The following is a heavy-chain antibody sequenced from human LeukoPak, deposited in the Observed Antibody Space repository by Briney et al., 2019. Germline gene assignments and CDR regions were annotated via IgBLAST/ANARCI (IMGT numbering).Heavy chain of an antibody. CDR2: IYYSGST. CDR3: ARVGAKVAPGAHYFDY. Sequence: SETLSLTCTVSGGFISSSTYYWGWIRQPPGNGLEWIGSIYYSGSTNYNPSLKSRVTISVDTSKNQFSLKLSSVTAADTAVYYCARVGAKVAPGAHYFDYWGQGTLVTVSS. J-gene: IGHJ4*02. V-gene: IGHV4-39*07. D-gene: IGHD4-23*01. CDR1: GGFISSSTYY.